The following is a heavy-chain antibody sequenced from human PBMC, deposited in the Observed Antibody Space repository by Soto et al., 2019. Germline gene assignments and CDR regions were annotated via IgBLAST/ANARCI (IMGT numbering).Heavy chain of an antibody. V-gene: IGHV1-18*04. CDR2: ISGNHGAT. D-gene: IGHD2-21*01. CDR1: GYRFSGYG. Sequence: QVQLVQSGPEVRKPGASVKVSCRTSGYRFSGYGIHWARLGRGQGLEWMGWISGNHGATQYPQRFQGRITMTTDASTGTGYVELSRLGVTDTAVYSVARRPMASLPFSVDPLGPGTLVTFSS. J-gene: IGHJ5*02. CDR3: ARRPMASLPFSVDP.